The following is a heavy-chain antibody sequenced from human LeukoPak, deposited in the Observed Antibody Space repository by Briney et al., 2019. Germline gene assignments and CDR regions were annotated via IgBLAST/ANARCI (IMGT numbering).Heavy chain of an antibody. V-gene: IGHV1-2*02. Sequence: ASVKVSCKASGYTFTGYYMHWVRQAPGQGLEWMGWINPNSGGTNYAQKFQGRVTMTRDTSISTAYMELSRLRSDDTAVYYCARDSSGSYFYYFDYWGQGTLVTVSS. CDR3: ARDSSGSYFYYFDY. D-gene: IGHD1-26*01. J-gene: IGHJ4*02. CDR1: GYTFTGYY. CDR2: INPNSGGT.